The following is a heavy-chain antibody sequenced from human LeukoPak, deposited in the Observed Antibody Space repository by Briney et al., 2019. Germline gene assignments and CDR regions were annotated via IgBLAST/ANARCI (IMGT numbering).Heavy chain of an antibody. CDR2: IYLGDSDT. J-gene: IGHJ3*02. CDR3: ARRFDSGIINAFDI. Sequence: GESLKISCKGSGYSFTTYWIGWVRQMPGKGLEWMGFIYLGDSDTRYSPSFQGQVTISADKSISTAYLQWSSLKASDTAIYYCARRFDSGIINAFDIWGQGTQVIVSS. D-gene: IGHD1-26*01. V-gene: IGHV5-51*01. CDR1: GYSFTTYW.